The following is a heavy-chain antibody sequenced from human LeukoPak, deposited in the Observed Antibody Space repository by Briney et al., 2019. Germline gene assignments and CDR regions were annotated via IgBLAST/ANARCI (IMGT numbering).Heavy chain of an antibody. CDR1: GGSISSYY. D-gene: IGHD1-14*01. CDR2: SYYSGST. V-gene: IGHV4-59*12. Sequence: SETLSLTCTVSGGSISSYYWSWIRQPPGKGLEWIGYSYYSGSTNYNPSLKSRVTLSVDTSKNQFSLELSSVTAADTAVYYCARNAAYNLDYWGQGILVTVSS. CDR3: ARNAAYNLDY. J-gene: IGHJ4*02.